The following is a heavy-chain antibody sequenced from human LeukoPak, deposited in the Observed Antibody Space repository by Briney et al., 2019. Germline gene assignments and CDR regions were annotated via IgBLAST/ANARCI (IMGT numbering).Heavy chain of an antibody. J-gene: IGHJ5*02. Sequence: RTGGSLRLSCAASGFTFSSYGMHWVRQAPGKGLEWVAFIRYDGSNKYYADSGKGRFTISRDNSKNTLYLHMNSLRAEDTAVYYCAKDGIWFGGLHPNWFDPWGQGTLVTVSS. CDR1: GFTFSSYG. CDR2: IRYDGSNK. V-gene: IGHV3-30*02. D-gene: IGHD3-10*01. CDR3: AKDGIWFGGLHPNWFDP.